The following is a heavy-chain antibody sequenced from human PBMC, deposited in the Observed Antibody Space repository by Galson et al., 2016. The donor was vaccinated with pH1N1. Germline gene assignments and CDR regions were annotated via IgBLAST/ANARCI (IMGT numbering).Heavy chain of an antibody. Sequence: SLRLSCAASGFTFSNYAMHWVRQAPGKGLEWVALISYDGSNKYYADSVKGRFTISRDNSKNTLYPQLTSLRAEDTAVYYCATVILTGPDYWGQGTLVTVSS. J-gene: IGHJ4*02. CDR1: GFTFSNYA. D-gene: IGHD3-9*01. CDR3: ATVILTGPDY. V-gene: IGHV3-30-3*01. CDR2: ISYDGSNK.